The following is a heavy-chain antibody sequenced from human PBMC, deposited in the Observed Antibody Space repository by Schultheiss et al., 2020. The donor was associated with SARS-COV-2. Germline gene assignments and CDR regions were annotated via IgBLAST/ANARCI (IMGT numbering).Heavy chain of an antibody. CDR3: TNIYDILTGYSSMDV. Sequence: SVKVSCKASGYTFTGYYMHWVRQAPGQGLEWMGGIIPIFGTAIYAQKFQGRVTITADESTSTAYMELSSLRSEDTAVYYCTNIYDILTGYSSMDVWGQGTTVTVSS. CDR1: GYTFTGYY. V-gene: IGHV1-69*13. CDR2: IIPIFGTA. D-gene: IGHD3-9*01. J-gene: IGHJ6*02.